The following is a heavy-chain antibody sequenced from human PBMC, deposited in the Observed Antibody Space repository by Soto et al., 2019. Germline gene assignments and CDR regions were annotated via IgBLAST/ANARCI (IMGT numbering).Heavy chain of an antibody. CDR3: AKELAVGGVIVYIFEY. Sequence: EVQLVESGGGLVQPGRSLRLSCEASGFTFDDYAMHWVRQAPGKGLEWVSGISWNSGGIAYADSVKGRFTISRDNAKNSLYLQMNSLRAEDTDLYYCAKELAVGGVIVYIFEYWGQGTVATVSS. D-gene: IGHD3-16*02. CDR2: ISWNSGGI. V-gene: IGHV3-9*01. CDR1: GFTFDDYA. J-gene: IGHJ4*02.